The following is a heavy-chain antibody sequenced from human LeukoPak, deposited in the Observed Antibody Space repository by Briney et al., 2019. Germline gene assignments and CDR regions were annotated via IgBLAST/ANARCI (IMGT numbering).Heavy chain of an antibody. CDR2: IYNSGSN. V-gene: IGHV4-39*07. D-gene: IGHD3-3*01. CDR3: ARHFLNHITSGYLEVFEY. J-gene: IGHJ4*02. Sequence: SETLSLTCTVSGGSISSSSYYWGWIRQPPGKGLEWIGSIYNSGSNYYNPSLKSRATISVDTSKNQFSLKLSSVTDADTAEYYCARHFLNHITSGYLEVFEYWGQGSLVSGPS. CDR1: GGSISSSSYY.